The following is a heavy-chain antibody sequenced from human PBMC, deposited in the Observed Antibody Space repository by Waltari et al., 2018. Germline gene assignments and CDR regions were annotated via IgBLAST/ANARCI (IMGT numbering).Heavy chain of an antibody. CDR3: VRVNWGPDY. CDR1: GFTPRDYH. Sequence: QVQLVESGGGLVKPEGSLRLSCAASGFTPRDYHMSWVRQTPGKGLEWISYIRNDDNREYYADSVKGRFTISRDNAKNSLYLQMNSLRVEDTAVYYCVRVNWGPDYWGQGTLVTVSA. J-gene: IGHJ4*02. D-gene: IGHD7-27*01. CDR2: IRNDDNRE. V-gene: IGHV3-11*01.